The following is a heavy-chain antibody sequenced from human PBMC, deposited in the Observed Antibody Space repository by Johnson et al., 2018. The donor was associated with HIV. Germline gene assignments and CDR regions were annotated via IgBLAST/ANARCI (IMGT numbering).Heavy chain of an antibody. CDR3: AKDLDDYGDTLSDDAFDI. CDR2: SSSGSII. J-gene: IGHJ3*02. CDR1: GFTVSSNY. D-gene: IGHD4-17*01. Sequence: EVQLVESGGGLIQPGGSLRLSCAASGFTVSSNYMSWVRQAPGKGLEWVSDISSSGSIIYQADSVKGRFTISRDNSKNTLYLQMNSLRAEDTAVYYCAKDLDDYGDTLSDDAFDIWGQGTMVTVSS. V-gene: IGHV3-53*01.